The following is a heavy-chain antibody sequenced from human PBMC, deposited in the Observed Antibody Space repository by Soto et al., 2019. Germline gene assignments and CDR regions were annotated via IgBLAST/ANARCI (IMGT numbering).Heavy chain of an antibody. V-gene: IGHV1-18*01. J-gene: IGHJ5*02. Sequence: GASVKVSCKASGYTFTSYGISWVRQAPGQGLEWMGWVSAYNGNTNYAQKLQGRVTMTTDTSTSTAYMELRSLRSDDTAVYYFARGRYYDFWSGYSNWFDPWGQGTLVTVSS. D-gene: IGHD3-3*01. CDR1: GYTFTSYG. CDR3: ARGRYYDFWSGYSNWFDP. CDR2: VSAYNGNT.